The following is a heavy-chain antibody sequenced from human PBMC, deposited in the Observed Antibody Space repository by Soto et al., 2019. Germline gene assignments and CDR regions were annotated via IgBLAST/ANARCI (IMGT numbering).Heavy chain of an antibody. Sequence: QVQLVQSGAEVKKPGASVTVSCKASGYTFSNYYMHWVRQAPGQGLAWMGVINPNDGDTDYAQICQGRVSLSRYTSTSTFYRERRSLRADDTSVYYCARVNSYSNDWVVFDYWGQGTQVTVSS. V-gene: IGHV1-46*01. CDR3: ARVNSYSNDWVVFDY. J-gene: IGHJ4*02. D-gene: IGHD6-13*01. CDR1: GYTFSNYY. CDR2: INPNDGDT.